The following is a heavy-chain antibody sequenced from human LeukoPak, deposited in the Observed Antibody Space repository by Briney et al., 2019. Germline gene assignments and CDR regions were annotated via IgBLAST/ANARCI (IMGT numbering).Heavy chain of an antibody. J-gene: IGHJ4*02. D-gene: IGHD3-16*01. V-gene: IGHV3-74*01. CDR1: GFTFSSYW. CDR2: INSDGSST. Sequence: GGSLRLSCAASGFTFSSYWMHWVRQAPGKGLVWVSRINSDGSSTSYADSVKGRFTISRDNAKNTLYLQMNSLRAEDTAVYYCARALYDYVWGSYTYFDYWGQGTRVTVSS. CDR3: ARALYDYVWGSYTYFDY.